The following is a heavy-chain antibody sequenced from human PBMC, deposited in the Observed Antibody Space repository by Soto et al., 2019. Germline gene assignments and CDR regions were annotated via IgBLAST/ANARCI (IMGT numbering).Heavy chain of an antibody. Sequence: ASVKVSCKASGYSFTAYCMHWVRQAPGQGPEWMGWINPNSGDIKYSQKFQGRVSMTTDPSTTTAYMELRSLRSDDTAVYYCARVVPGAEAWFGPWGQGTLVTVSS. CDR2: INPNSGDI. CDR3: ARVVPGAEAWFGP. V-gene: IGHV1-2*02. J-gene: IGHJ5*02. CDR1: GYSFTAYC. D-gene: IGHD2-2*01.